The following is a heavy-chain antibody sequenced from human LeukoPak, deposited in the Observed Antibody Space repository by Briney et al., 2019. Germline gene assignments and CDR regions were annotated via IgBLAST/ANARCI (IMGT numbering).Heavy chain of an antibody. J-gene: IGHJ5*02. CDR3: AKRGGCSGGSCYNWFDP. CDR1: GFTFSSYG. D-gene: IGHD2-15*01. V-gene: IGHV3-30*18. Sequence: GGSLRLSCAASGFTFSSYGMHWVRQAPGKGLEWVAVISYDGSNRYYADSVKGRFTISRDNSKNTLYLQMNSLRAEDTAVYYCAKRGGCSGGSCYNWFDPWGQGTLVTVSS. CDR2: ISYDGSNR.